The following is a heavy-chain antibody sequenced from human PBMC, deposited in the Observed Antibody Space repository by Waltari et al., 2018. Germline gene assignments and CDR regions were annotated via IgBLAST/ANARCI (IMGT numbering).Heavy chain of an antibody. CDR2: IKRDASEK. V-gene: IGHV3-7*04. CDR3: ARDLMRVAGTL. Sequence: QLVESGGGLVQPGGSLSLSCRASGVRFRSSWMTWVRQAPGKGLEWVANIKRDASEKSYVGSVEGRFTISRDNAENSLYLQMNSLRVEDTAVYYCARDLMRVAGTLWGQGTLVTVSS. CDR1: GVRFRSSW. D-gene: IGHD6-13*01. J-gene: IGHJ4*02.